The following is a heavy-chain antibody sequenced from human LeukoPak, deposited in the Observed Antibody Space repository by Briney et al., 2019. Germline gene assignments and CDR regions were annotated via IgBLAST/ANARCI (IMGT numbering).Heavy chain of an antibody. V-gene: IGHV3-74*01. CDR1: GFPFSSYW. J-gene: IGHJ4*02. D-gene: IGHD1-26*01. CDR3: ARSLGGAYDY. Sequence: QSGGSLRLSCAASGFPFSSYWMHWVRQAPGKGLVWVSRINIDGSSTNYADSVKGRFTISRDNAKNTLYLQMDSLRAEDTAVYYCARSLGGAYDYWGQGTLVTVSS. CDR2: INIDGSST.